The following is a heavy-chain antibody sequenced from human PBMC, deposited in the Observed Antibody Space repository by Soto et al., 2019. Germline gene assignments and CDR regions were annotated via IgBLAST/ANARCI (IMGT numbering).Heavy chain of an antibody. CDR2: IYHSGST. CDR1: GGSISSHY. CDR3: AGDLGVRGVIIGPDYYYGMDV. V-gene: IGHV4-59*11. D-gene: IGHD3-10*01. J-gene: IGHJ6*02. Sequence: SETLSLTCTVSGGSISSHYWSWIRQPPGKGLEWIGYIYHSGSTNYNPSLKSRVTISVDTSKNQFSLKLSSVTAADTAVYYCAGDLGVRGVIIGPDYYYGMDVWGQGTTVTVSS.